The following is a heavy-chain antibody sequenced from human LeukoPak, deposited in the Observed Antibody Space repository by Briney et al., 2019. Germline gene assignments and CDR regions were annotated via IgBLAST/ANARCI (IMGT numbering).Heavy chain of an antibody. CDR2: ISYDGSNK. D-gene: IGHD3-10*01. J-gene: IGHJ3*02. V-gene: IGHV3-30-3*01. CDR3: ARDKSYGHGGAFDI. Sequence: GRSLRLSCAASGFTFSSYAMHWVRQAPGKGLEWVAVISYDGSNKYYADSVKGRFTISRDNSKNTLYLQMNSLRAEDTAVYYCARDKSYGHGGAFDIWGQGTMVTVSS. CDR1: GFTFSSYA.